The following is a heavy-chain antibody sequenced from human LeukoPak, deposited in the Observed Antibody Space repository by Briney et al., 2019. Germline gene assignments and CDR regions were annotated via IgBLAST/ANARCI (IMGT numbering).Heavy chain of an antibody. CDR1: GFTFSSYE. D-gene: IGHD3-22*01. CDR3: ARESDGGGYRFDY. Sequence: GGSLRLSCAASGFTFSSYEMIWVRQAPGQGLNWLAYISSSGDRTLYCSASMKGRFTVSRDNAKNSLYLQMHPLTSEDTAVYYCARESDGGGYRFDYWGQGSLVTVSS. CDR2: ISSSGDRTL. V-gene: IGHV3-48*03. J-gene: IGHJ4*02.